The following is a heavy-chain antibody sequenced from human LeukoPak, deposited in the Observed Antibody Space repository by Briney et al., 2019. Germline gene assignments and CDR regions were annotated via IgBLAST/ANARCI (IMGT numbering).Heavy chain of an antibody. CDR2: IKSKTDGGTT. CDR3: TTNSEIRSSWSLD. Sequence: PGGSLRLSCAASGFTFSNAWMSWVRQAPGKGLEWVGRIKSKTDGGTTDYAAPVKGRFTISRDDSKNTLYLQMNSLKTEDTAVYYCTTNSEIRSSWSLDWGQGTLVTVSS. CDR1: GFTFSNAW. V-gene: IGHV3-15*01. D-gene: IGHD6-13*01. J-gene: IGHJ4*02.